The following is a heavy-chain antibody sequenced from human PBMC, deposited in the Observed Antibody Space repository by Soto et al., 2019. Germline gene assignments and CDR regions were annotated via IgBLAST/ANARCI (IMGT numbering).Heavy chain of an antibody. J-gene: IGHJ5*02. CDR1: GYTFTGYY. V-gene: IGHV1-2*04. CDR3: ARGYCSSTSCYGEDWFDP. CDR2: INPNSGGT. D-gene: IGHD2-2*01. Sequence: ASVKVSCKASGYTFTGYYMHWVRQAPGQGLEWMGWINPNSGGTNYAQKFQGWVTMTRDTSISTAYMELSRLRSDDTAVYYCARGYCSSTSCYGEDWFDPWGQGTLVTVSS.